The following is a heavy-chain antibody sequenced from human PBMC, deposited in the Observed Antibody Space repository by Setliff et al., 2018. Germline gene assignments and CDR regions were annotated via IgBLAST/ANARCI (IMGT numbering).Heavy chain of an antibody. J-gene: IGHJ4*02. CDR1: GFTFSNVW. CDR3: ITSSSWYPFDY. CDR2: IKSKTDGGTT. Sequence: PGGSLRLSCAASGFTFSNVWMSWGRQAPGKGLEWVGRIKSKTDGGTTDYAAPVKGRFTISRDASKNTLYLQMNSLKTDDTAVYSCITSSSWYPFDYWGQGTLVTVSS. V-gene: IGHV3-15*01. D-gene: IGHD6-13*01.